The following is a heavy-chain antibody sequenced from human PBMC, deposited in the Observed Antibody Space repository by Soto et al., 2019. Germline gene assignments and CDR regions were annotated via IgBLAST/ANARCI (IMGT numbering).Heavy chain of an antibody. CDR3: ARDLALPGYSGYGSYFDY. D-gene: IGHD5-12*01. CDR2: IYYSWST. CDR1: GGSISSGGYY. Sequence: KPSETLSLTCTVSGGSISSGGYYWSWIRQHPGKGLEWIGYIYYSWSTYYNPSLKSRVTISVDTSKNQFSLKLSSVTAADTAVYYCARDLALPGYSGYGSYFDYWGQGTLVTVSS. V-gene: IGHV4-31*03. J-gene: IGHJ4*02.